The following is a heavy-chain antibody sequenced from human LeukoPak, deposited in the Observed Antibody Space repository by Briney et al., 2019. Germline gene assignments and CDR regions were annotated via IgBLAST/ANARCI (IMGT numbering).Heavy chain of an antibody. Sequence: PGESLKISCKGSGYSFANSWIGWVRQMPGKGLEWMGIIYPGDSDTRYSPSFQGQATISADKSISTAYLQWSSLKASDTAMYYCARLRGSSWPFCYWGQGTLVTVSS. CDR3: ARLRGSSWPFCY. CDR2: IYPGDSDT. CDR1: GYSFANSW. J-gene: IGHJ4*02. D-gene: IGHD6-13*01. V-gene: IGHV5-51*01.